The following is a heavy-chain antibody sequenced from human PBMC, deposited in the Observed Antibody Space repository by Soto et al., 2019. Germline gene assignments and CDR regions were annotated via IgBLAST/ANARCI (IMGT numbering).Heavy chain of an antibody. CDR2: IIPILGIA. CDR3: ARDLSSGGWYYFDY. D-gene: IGHD6-19*01. CDR1: GGTFSSYT. J-gene: IGHJ4*02. Sequence: GASVKVSCKASGGTFSSYTISWVRQAPGQGLEWMGRIIPILGIANYAQKFQGRVTITADKSTSTAYMELSSLRSEDTAVYYCARDLSSGGWYYFDYWGQGTLVTVSS. V-gene: IGHV1-69*02.